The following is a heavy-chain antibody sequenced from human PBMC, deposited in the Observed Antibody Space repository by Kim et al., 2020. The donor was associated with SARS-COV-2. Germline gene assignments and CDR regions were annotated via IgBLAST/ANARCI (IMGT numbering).Heavy chain of an antibody. V-gene: IGHV3-21*01. D-gene: IGHD4-17*01. Sequence: YLYYAASVEGRFTISRDNAKNSLYLQMNSLRAEDTAVYYCARRATAAMDVWGQGTTVTVSS. J-gene: IGHJ6*02. CDR2: YL. CDR3: ARRATAAMDV.